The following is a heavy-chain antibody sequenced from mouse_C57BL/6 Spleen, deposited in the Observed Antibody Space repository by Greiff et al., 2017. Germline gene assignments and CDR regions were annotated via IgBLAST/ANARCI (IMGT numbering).Heavy chain of an antibody. V-gene: IGHV1-52*01. CDR3: ARSDYYGPHRYFDV. Sequence: QVQLQQPGAELVRPGSSVQLSCKASGYTFTSYWMHWVKQRPIQGLEWIGNIDPSDSETHYNQKFKDKATLTVDKSSSTAYMQLSSLTSEDSAVYYCARSDYYGPHRYFDVWGTGTTVTVSS. D-gene: IGHD1-1*01. CDR2: IDPSDSET. J-gene: IGHJ1*03. CDR1: GYTFTSYW.